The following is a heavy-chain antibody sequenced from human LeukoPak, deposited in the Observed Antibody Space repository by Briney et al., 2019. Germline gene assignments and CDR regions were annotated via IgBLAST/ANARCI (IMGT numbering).Heavy chain of an antibody. Sequence: GGSSRLSCAASGFTFSSYAMPWVRPAPGKGLEWVAVISYDGSNKYYADSVKGRFTISRDNSKNTLYLQMNSLRAEDTAVYYCARAYCSSTSCPYGMDVWGQGTTVTVSS. CDR3: ARAYCSSTSCPYGMDV. CDR1: GFTFSSYA. D-gene: IGHD2-2*01. V-gene: IGHV3-30-3*01. CDR2: ISYDGSNK. J-gene: IGHJ6*02.